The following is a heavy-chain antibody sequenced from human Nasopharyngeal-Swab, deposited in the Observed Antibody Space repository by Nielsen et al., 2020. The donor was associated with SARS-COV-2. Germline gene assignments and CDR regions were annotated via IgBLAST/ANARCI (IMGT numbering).Heavy chain of an antibody. Sequence: SETLSLTCAVYGGSFSSYYWSWIRQPPGKGLEWIGYIYYSGSTNYNPSLKSRVTISVDTSKNQFSLKLSSVTAADTAVYYCARHWGVPDAFDIWGQGTMVTVSS. CDR3: ARHWGVPDAFDI. V-gene: IGHV4-59*08. J-gene: IGHJ3*02. D-gene: IGHD3-16*01. CDR1: GGSFSSYY. CDR2: IYYSGST.